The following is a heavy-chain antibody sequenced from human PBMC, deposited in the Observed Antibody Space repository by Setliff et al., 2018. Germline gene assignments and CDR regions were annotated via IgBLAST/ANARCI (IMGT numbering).Heavy chain of an antibody. D-gene: IGHD6-13*01. Sequence: GASVQVSCKASGYRFTGDYMHWVRQAPGPGLEWMGIIHTGGGSASYEQKFQSRVTMTSDTSTSTVYMEVNSVTSDDPAIYYCAGGGMAAAGRKGVFEYWGQGTVVTVSS. CDR2: IHTGGGSA. V-gene: IGHV1-46*01. CDR1: GYRFTGDY. CDR3: AGGGMAAAGRKGVFEY. J-gene: IGHJ4*02.